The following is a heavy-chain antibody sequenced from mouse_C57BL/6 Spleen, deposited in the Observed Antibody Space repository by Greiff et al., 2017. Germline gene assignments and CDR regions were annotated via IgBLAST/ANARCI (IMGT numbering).Heavy chain of an antibody. V-gene: IGHV1-47*01. CDR3: AMSYDYWYFDF. CDR1: GYTFTTYP. Sequence: QVQLKQSGAELVKPGASVKMSCKASGYTFTTYPIEWMKQNHGKSLEWIGNFHPYNDDPKYNEKFKGKATLTVEKSSSTVYLELSRLTSSDSAVYYCAMSYDYWYFDFWGTGTTVTVSS. CDR2: FHPYNDDP. D-gene: IGHD2-3*01. J-gene: IGHJ1*03.